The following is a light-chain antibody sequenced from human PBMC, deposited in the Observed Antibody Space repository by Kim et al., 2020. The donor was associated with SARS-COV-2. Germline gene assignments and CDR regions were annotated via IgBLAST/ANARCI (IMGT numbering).Light chain of an antibody. Sequence: SVEDRVTVTCRASENINNYLNWYQQKAGKAPNLLIYAATNLQSGVPLRFSGSGSGTHFTLTISDLQPEDFATYYCHQTYNTPRTFGQGTKVEIK. CDR1: ENINNY. V-gene: IGKV1-39*01. J-gene: IGKJ1*01. CDR2: AAT. CDR3: HQTYNTPRT.